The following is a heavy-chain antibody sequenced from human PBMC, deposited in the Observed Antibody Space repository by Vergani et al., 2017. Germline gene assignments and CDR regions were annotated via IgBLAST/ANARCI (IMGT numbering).Heavy chain of an antibody. CDR2: IYHSGST. CDR1: GGSIRSSNW. Sequence: QVQLQESGPGLVKPLGTLSPTCAVPGGSIRSSNWWSWVRQPPGKGLEWIGEIYHSGSTNYNPTLKSRVTISVDKAKNQFSLKLSSVTAADAAVYYWARFTGWFDPWGQGTLVTVSS. CDR3: ARFTGWFDP. D-gene: IGHD2-8*02. J-gene: IGHJ5*02. V-gene: IGHV4-4*03.